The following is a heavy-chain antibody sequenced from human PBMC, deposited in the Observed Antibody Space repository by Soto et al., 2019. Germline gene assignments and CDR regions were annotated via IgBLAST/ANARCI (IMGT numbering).Heavy chain of an antibody. V-gene: IGHV4-34*01. Sequence: PSETLSLTCAVYGGSFSGYYWSWIRQPPGKGLEWIGEINHSGSTNYNPSLKSRVTISVDTSKKQFSLKLTSVTAADTAVYYCAIDFYYNDISSSSNWFDPSGQATLLTVST. CDR3: AIDFYYNDISSSSNWFDP. J-gene: IGHJ5*02. CDR1: GGSFSGYY. D-gene: IGHD3-22*01. CDR2: INHSGST.